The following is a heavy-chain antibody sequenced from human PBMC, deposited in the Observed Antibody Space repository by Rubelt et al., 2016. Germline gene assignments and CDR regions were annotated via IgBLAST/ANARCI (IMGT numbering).Heavy chain of an antibody. D-gene: IGHD1-1*01. Sequence: QVQLVQSGAEVKKPGASVKVSCKASGYTFTGYYMHWVRQAPGQGLEWMGWINPNSGGTTYAQKFQGRVTRTRDTSISTADMELSRLRSDDTAVYYCASLGTRTTFDYWGQGTLVTVSS. J-gene: IGHJ4*02. CDR2: INPNSGGT. CDR3: ASLGTRTTFDY. CDR1: GYTFTGYY. V-gene: IGHV1-2*02.